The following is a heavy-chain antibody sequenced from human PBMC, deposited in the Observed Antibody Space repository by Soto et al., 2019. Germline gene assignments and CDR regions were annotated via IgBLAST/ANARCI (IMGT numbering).Heavy chain of an antibody. CDR2: VSHDGDST. V-gene: IGHV3-23*01. Sequence: EVQLLESGGGLVQPGGSLRLSCTASGFTFSNYAMSWLRQAPGKGLEWVSAVSHDGDSTYYADSVKGRFTISTDNYKNTLYLQVNSLRADDTAVYYCARPHLYCTGGTCYFAEHFQYWDQGTLVTVSS. J-gene: IGHJ1*01. D-gene: IGHD2-15*01. CDR3: ARPHLYCTGGTCYFAEHFQY. CDR1: GFTFSNYA.